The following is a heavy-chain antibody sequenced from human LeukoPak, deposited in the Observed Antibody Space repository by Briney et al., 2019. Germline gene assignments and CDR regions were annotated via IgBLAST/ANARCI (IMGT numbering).Heavy chain of an antibody. Sequence: SETLSLTCTVSSCSSSSYYWSCIRQPPGKGLGWIGYIYYSGSTNYNPSLKSRVTISVDTSKNQFSMKLSSVTAADTAVSYCARYHSGSYYTSWFDPWGQATLVTVSS. V-gene: IGHV4-59*01. D-gene: IGHD3-10*01. CDR3: ARYHSGSYYTSWFDP. CDR2: IYYSGST. J-gene: IGHJ5*02. CDR1: SCSSSSYY.